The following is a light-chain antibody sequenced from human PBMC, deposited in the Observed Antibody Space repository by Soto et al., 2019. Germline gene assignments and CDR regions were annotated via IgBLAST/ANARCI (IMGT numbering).Light chain of an antibody. CDR3: QQSYISPYT. V-gene: IGKV1-39*01. J-gene: IGKJ2*01. Sequence: DIQMTQSPSSLSASVRERVTIACRASQSITNNLNWYQQKPGRAPKLLIYRVSNLQSGVPPRFSGSGSGTDFTLIISGLQPEDFATYYCQQSYISPYTFGQGTKLEIK. CDR2: RVS. CDR1: QSITNN.